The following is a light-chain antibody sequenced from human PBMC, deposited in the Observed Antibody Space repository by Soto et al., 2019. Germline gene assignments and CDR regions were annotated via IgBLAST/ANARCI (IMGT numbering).Light chain of an antibody. V-gene: IGKV1-39*01. CDR3: QQSYTTPPT. CDR2: AAS. J-gene: IGKJ5*01. Sequence: DIQMTQSPCSLSASVRGRVTISCRTSQSISSYLNWYQQKPGKAPKLLIYAASSLQSGVPSRFSGSGSGTDFTLTINSLQPEDFATYYCQQSYTTPPTFGQGTRLEI. CDR1: QSISSY.